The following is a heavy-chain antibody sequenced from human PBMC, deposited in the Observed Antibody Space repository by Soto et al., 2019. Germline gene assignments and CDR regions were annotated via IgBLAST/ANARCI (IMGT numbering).Heavy chain of an antibody. V-gene: IGHV4-31*03. Sequence: QVQLQESGPGLVKPSQTLSLTCTVSGGSISSGGYYWSWIRQHPAKALEWIGYIYYSGSTYYNPSLKSRVTISVDTSKNQFSLKLSSVTAADPAVYYCAREGRGPGRYFDYWGQGTLVTVSS. CDR2: IYYSGST. CDR1: GGSISSGGYY. D-gene: IGHD3-10*01. J-gene: IGHJ4*02. CDR3: AREGRGPGRYFDY.